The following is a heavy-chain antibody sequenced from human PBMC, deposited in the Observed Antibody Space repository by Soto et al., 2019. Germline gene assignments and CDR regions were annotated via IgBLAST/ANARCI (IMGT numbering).Heavy chain of an antibody. CDR1: GFTFSSYA. J-gene: IGHJ4*02. CDR2: ISGSGGST. V-gene: IGHV3-23*01. D-gene: IGHD3-22*01. Sequence: EVQLLESGGGLVQPGGSLRLSCAASGFTFSSYAMSWVRQAPGKGLEWVSAISGSGGSTYYADSVKGRFTISRDNSKNTLYLQMNSLRAEHTAVYYCAKDQTHYYDSSGYYYWGQGTLVTVSS. CDR3: AKDQTHYYDSSGYYY.